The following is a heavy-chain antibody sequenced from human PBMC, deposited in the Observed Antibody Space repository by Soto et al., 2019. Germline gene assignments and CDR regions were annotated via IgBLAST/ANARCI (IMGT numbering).Heavy chain of an antibody. J-gene: IGHJ4*02. CDR1: GYSFTTYG. Sequence: QVQLVQSGAEVKKPGASVTVSCKASGYSFTTYGISWVRQAPGQGLEWMGWIITYNGNTKYAQKLQGRVTVTTDASTSTAYMELRSLRYEETAVYYCERVHIVGGVITHEKGFDCWGQGTLVTVSS. CDR3: ERVHIVGGVITHEKGFDC. V-gene: IGHV1-18*01. CDR2: IITYNGNT. D-gene: IGHD3-10*01.